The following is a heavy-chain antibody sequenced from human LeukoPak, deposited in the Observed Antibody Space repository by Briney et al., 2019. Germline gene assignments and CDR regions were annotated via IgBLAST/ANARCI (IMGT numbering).Heavy chain of an antibody. J-gene: IGHJ3*02. CDR2: ISAYNGNT. CDR3: ARDRGIAAAGFRAPDAFDI. CDR1: GYTFTSYG. D-gene: IGHD6-13*01. V-gene: IGHV1-18*01. Sequence: ASVKVSCKASGYTFTSYGISWVRQAPGQGLEWMGWISAYNGNTNYAQKLQGRVTMTTDTSTSTAYMELRSLRSDDTAVYYCARDRGIAAAGFRAPDAFDIWGQGTMVTVSS.